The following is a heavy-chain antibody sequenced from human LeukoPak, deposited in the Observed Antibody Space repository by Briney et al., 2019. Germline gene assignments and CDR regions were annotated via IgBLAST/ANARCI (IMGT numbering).Heavy chain of an antibody. CDR3: AKAEGSGSYYRGPDY. CDR2: ISGSGSSI. Sequence: GGSLRLSCEASGFTFSSHAMSWVRQAPGKGLEWVSSISGSGSSIYYADSVKGRFTISRDNSKNTLYLRMNSLRAEDTAVYYCAKAEGSGSYYRGPDYWGQGTLVTVSS. J-gene: IGHJ4*02. V-gene: IGHV3-23*01. CDR1: GFTFSSHA. D-gene: IGHD3-10*01.